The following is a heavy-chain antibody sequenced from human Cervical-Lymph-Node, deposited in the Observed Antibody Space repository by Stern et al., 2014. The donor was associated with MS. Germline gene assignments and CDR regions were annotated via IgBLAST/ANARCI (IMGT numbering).Heavy chain of an antibody. CDR3: ATPYSSGWSPDH. CDR1: GYTFTDFY. Sequence: VQLVQSGAVVKKPGASVKVSCKASGYTFTDFYIHWVRQAPGQGLEWMGRINPNSRDPKFAQKFQGRVSLTRDTSINTAYMELTRLRSDDTAIYYCATPYSSGWSPDHWGQGTAVTVSP. J-gene: IGHJ5*02. V-gene: IGHV1-2*06. D-gene: IGHD6-19*01. CDR2: INPNSRDP.